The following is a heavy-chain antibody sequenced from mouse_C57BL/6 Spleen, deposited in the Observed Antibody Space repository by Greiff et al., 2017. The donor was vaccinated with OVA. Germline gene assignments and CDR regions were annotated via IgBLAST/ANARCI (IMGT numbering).Heavy chain of an antibody. Sequence: VQLKESGPELVKPGASVKIPCKASGYTFTDYNMDWVKQSHGKSLEWIGDINPNNGGTIYNQKVKGKATLTVDKSCSTAYMELRSLTSEDTAVYYCARGGDYCGSSPFAYWGQGTLVTVSA. V-gene: IGHV1-18*01. CDR2: INPNNGGT. J-gene: IGHJ3*01. D-gene: IGHD1-1*01. CDR3: ARGGDYCGSSPFAY. CDR1: GYTFTDYN.